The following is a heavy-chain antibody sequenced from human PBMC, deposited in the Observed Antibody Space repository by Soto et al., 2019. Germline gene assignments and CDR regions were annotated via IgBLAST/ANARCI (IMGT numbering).Heavy chain of an antibody. D-gene: IGHD3-22*01. CDR3: ARADYYDSDSYYFLPSDFDF. J-gene: IGHJ4*02. Sequence: SETLSLTCTVSGDSISTDSCFWAWIRQPPGKGLEWIGGIFYSGSTYYNPSLKSRVTISVDTSHNRFSLKLDSVSAADTAIYYCARADYYDSDSYYFLPSDFDFWGQGSLVTVSS. CDR2: IFYSGST. CDR1: GDSISTDSCF. V-gene: IGHV4-39*01.